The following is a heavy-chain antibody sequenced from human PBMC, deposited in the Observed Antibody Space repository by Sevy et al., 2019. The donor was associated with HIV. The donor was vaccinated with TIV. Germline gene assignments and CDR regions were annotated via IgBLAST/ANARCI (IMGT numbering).Heavy chain of an antibody. V-gene: IGHV3-23*01. CDR3: AREGCTQPHDY. CDR2: FCFGGSKI. J-gene: IGHJ4*02. D-gene: IGHD2-8*01. CDR1: GFTFSIYT. Sequence: GGSLRLSYAASGFTFSIYTMIWVRQAPGKGLEWVSTFCFGGSKIYYADSVKGRFTISRDNSRNTVYLQMNSLRADDTAVYYCAREGCTQPHDYWGQGTLVTVSS.